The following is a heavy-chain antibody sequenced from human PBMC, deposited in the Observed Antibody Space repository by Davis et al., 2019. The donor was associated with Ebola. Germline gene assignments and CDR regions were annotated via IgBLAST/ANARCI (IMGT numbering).Heavy chain of an antibody. CDR3: AKRVEYSSSSTYFDF. CDR1: GFTFSSYA. J-gene: IGHJ4*02. Sequence: GESLKISCAASGFTFSSYAMHWVRQAPGKGLEWVSSIGYSGTDTYYADSVKGRFTVSRDNSKNTLYLQMSSLRADDTALYYCAKRVEYSSSSTYFDFWGQGTLVTVSS. V-gene: IGHV3-23*01. CDR2: IGYSGTDT. D-gene: IGHD6-6*01.